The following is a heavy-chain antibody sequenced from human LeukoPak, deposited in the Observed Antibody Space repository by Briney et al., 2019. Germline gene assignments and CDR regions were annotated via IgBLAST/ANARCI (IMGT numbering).Heavy chain of an antibody. CDR3: ARGLRTTGTTYYFDY. CDR2: MNPDSGNT. D-gene: IGHD1-1*01. V-gene: IGHV1-8*02. Sequence: GASVKVSCKASGYTFTTYGINWVRQAPGQGLEWMGWMNPDSGNTGYAQKFQGRVTMTRNTSISTAYMELSSLRSEDTAVYYCARGLRTTGTTYYFDYWGQGTLVTVSS. CDR1: GYTFTTYG. J-gene: IGHJ4*02.